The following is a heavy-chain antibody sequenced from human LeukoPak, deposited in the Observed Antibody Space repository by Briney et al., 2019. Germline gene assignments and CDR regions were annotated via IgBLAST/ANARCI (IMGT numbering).Heavy chain of an antibody. J-gene: IGHJ6*02. CDR3: ARDRPITMVRGVIITHYYYGMDV. D-gene: IGHD3-10*01. CDR2: IYSGGST. Sequence: GGSLRLSCAASGFTVSSNYMSWVRQAPGKGLEWVSVIYSGGSTYYADSVKGRFTISRDNSKNTLYLQMNSLRAEDTAVYYCARDRPITMVRGVIITHYYYGMDVWGQGTTVTVSS. V-gene: IGHV3-66*01. CDR1: GFTVSSNY.